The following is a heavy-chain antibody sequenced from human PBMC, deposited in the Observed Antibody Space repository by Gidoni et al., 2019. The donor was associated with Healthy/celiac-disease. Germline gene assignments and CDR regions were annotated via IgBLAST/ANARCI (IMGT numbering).Heavy chain of an antibody. CDR1: GFTFSSYS. Sequence: EVQLVESGGGLVKPGGSLRLSCAASGFTFSSYSMNWVRQAPGKGLEWVSSSSSSRSYIYYADSVKGRFTISRDNAKNSLYLQMNSRRAEDTAVYYCARDVDSSGYSAGYWGQGTLVTVSS. CDR2: SSSSRSYI. CDR3: ARDVDSSGYSAGY. J-gene: IGHJ4*02. D-gene: IGHD3-22*01. V-gene: IGHV3-21*01.